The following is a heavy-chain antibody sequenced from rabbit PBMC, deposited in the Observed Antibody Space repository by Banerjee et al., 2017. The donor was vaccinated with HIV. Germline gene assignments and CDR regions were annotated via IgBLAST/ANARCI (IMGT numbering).Heavy chain of an antibody. CDR2: IAAGSGST. CDR1: GFSFSSNNW. V-gene: IGHV1S40*01. J-gene: IGHJ3*01. CDR3: ARVYGGYGLTRLDL. D-gene: IGHD2-1*01. Sequence: QSLEESGGDLVKPGASLTLTCTASGFSFSSNNWICWVRQAPGKGLEWIACIAAGSGSTYYASWAKGRFTISKTSSTTVTLQMTSLTAADTATYFCARVYGGYGLTRLDLWGPGTLVTVS.